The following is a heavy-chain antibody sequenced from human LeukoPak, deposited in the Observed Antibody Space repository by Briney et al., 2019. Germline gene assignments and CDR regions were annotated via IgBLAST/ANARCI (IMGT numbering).Heavy chain of an antibody. Sequence: ASVKVSCKASGYTFTSYYMHWVRQAPGQGLEWMVIIDPSGGSTSYAQKFQGRVTMTRDMSTSTVYMELSSLRSEDTAVYYCARDDQQQLVDYWGQGTLVTVSS. CDR2: IDPSGGST. J-gene: IGHJ4*02. D-gene: IGHD6-13*01. CDR3: ARDDQQQLVDY. V-gene: IGHV1-46*01. CDR1: GYTFTSYY.